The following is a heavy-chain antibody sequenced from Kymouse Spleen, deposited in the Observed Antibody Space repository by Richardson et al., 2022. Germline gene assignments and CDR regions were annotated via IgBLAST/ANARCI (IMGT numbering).Heavy chain of an antibody. CDR2: IGTAGDT. J-gene: IGHJ6*02. CDR3: ARDQGIAAPYYYYGMDV. D-gene: IGHD6-13*01,IGHD6-25*01. Sequence: EVQLVESGGGLVQPGGSLRLSCAASGFTFSSYDMHWVRQATGKGLEWVSAIGTAGDTYYPGSVKGRFTISRENAKNSLYLQMNSLRAGDTAVYYCARDQGIAAPYYYYGMDVWGQGTTVTVSS. V-gene: IGHV3-13*01. CDR1: GFTFSSYD.